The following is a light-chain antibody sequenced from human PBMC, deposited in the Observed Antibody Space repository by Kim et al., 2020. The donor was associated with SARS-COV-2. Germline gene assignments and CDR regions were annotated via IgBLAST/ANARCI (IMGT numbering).Light chain of an antibody. CDR3: TSYTGSGTWV. V-gene: IGLV2-14*04. J-gene: IGLJ3*02. CDR2: DVS. CDR1: SSDIGAYNY. Sequence: GQSVTISCTGTSSDIGAYNYVSWFQQHPGKVPKVIISDVSERPSGVSNRFSGSKSGNTASLTISGLQPEDEADYYCTSYTGSGTWVFGGGTRLTVL.